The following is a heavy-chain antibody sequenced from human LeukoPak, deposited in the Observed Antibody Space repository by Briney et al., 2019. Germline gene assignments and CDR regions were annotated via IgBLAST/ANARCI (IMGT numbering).Heavy chain of an antibody. CDR2: IYYSGST. D-gene: IGHD3-3*01. CDR3: ARATYYDFWSGYRFDP. V-gene: IGHV4-61*01. CDR1: GGSVSSGTYY. J-gene: IGHJ5*02. Sequence: SETLSLTCTVSGGSVSSGTYYWSWIRQPPGKGLEWIGYIYYSGSTNYNPSLKSRVTISVDTSKNQFSLKLSSVTAADTAVYYCARATYYDFWSGYRFDPWGQGTLVTVSS.